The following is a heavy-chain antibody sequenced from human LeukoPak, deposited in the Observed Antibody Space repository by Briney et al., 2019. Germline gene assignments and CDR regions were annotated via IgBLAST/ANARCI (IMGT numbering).Heavy chain of an antibody. D-gene: IGHD3-22*01. CDR2: IYPGDSET. CDR3: ARHIPQNYYDSSGYPLAHDAFDI. J-gene: IGHJ3*02. V-gene: IGHV5-51*01. Sequence: GESLKISCKGSGYSFTSYWIGWVRQMPGKGLEWMGIIYPGDSETRYSPSFQGQVTISADKSISTAYLQWSSLKASDTAMYYCARHIPQNYYDSSGYPLAHDAFDIWGQGTMVTVSS. CDR1: GYSFTSYW.